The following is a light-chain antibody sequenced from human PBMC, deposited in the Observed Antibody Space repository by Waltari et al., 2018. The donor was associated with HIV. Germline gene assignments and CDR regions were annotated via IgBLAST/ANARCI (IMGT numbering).Light chain of an antibody. V-gene: IGLV2-8*01. CDR1: SSALGLYNF. CDR2: DVS. Sequence: QSALTQPPSASGSPGQSVTISCAGTSSALGLYNFVSCYHHHPGKAPQLMISDVSRRPSWVPDRFSGSKSGNTASLTVSGLQADDEATYYCFSYAGNNFLLFGGGTKLTVL. J-gene: IGLJ2*01. CDR3: FSYAGNNFLL.